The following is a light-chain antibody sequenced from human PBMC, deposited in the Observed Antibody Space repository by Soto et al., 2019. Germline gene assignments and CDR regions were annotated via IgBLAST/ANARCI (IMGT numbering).Light chain of an antibody. V-gene: IGLV1-51*01. CDR2: DKN. J-gene: IGLJ3*02. CDR1: SSNIGSNY. CDR3: GAWDHSLNVGV. Sequence: QSVLTQPPSVSAAPGQKVIISCSGSSSNIGSNYVSWYQQLPGTAPKLLIYDKNERPSGIPDRFSASKSGTSATLGITGLQTVDEADYYCGAWDHSLNVGVFGGGTKLTVL.